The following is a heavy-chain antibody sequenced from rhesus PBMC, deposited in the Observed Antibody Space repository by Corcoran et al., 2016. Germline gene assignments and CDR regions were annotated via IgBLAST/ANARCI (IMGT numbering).Heavy chain of an antibody. V-gene: IGHV4-165*02. CDR3: ARQVIPHLEWLSPMYDRFDV. J-gene: IGHJ5-1*01. D-gene: IGHD3-3*01. Sequence: QVQLQESGPGLVKPSETLSLTCAVSGGSISGYYWNWIRQPPGKGLEGSGYIGGSRGRAHYNPTLTSRGSSSTTTAKSQVSLKLSSVTAAGRAVYYCARQVIPHLEWLSPMYDRFDVWGAGVLVTVSS. CDR1: GGSISGYY. CDR2: IGGSRGRA.